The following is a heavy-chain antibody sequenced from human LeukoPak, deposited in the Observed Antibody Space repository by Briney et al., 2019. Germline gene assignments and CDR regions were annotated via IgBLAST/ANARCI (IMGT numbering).Heavy chain of an antibody. D-gene: IGHD1-26*01. CDR2: MNPNSGNT. CDR1: GYTFTGYY. CDR3: ARGSTWEHGDY. J-gene: IGHJ4*02. V-gene: IGHV1-8*03. Sequence: ASVKVSCKASGYTFTGYYMHWVRQATGQGLEWMGWMNPNSGNTGYAQKFQGRVTITRNTSISTAYMELSSLRSEDTAVYYCARGSTWEHGDYWGQGTLVTVSS.